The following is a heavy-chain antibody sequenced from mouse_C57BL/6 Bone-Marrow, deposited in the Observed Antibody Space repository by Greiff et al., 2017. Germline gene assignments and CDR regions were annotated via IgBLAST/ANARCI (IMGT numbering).Heavy chain of an antibody. J-gene: IGHJ3*01. V-gene: IGHV5-2*03. D-gene: IGHD2-3*01. CDR3: ARGFYDGYYGWFAY. Sequence: EVKLVESGGGLVQPGESLKLSCESNEYEFPSHDMSWVRQTPEKRLELVAAINSDGGSTYYPDTMERRFIISRDNTKKTLYLQMSSLRSEDTALYYCARGFYDGYYGWFAYWGQGTLVTVSA. CDR1: EYEFPSHD. CDR2: INSDGGST.